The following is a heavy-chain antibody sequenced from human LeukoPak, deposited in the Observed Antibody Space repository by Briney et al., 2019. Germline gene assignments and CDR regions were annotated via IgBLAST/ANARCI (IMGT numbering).Heavy chain of an antibody. CDR2: ISSRGSSI. CDR1: GFNFSTYE. D-gene: IGHD7-27*01. Sequence: GGSLRLSCAGSGFNFSTYEMNWVRQAPGKGLEWLSYISSRGSSIYYADSVKGRFTISRDNAKNSLFLQMNSLRAEDTAVYYCAREKWGLHHWGQGTLVTVSS. CDR3: AREKWGLHH. V-gene: IGHV3-48*03. J-gene: IGHJ5*02.